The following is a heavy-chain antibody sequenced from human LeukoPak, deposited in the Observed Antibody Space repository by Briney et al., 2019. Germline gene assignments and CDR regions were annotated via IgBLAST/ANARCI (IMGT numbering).Heavy chain of an antibody. D-gene: IGHD1-26*01. Sequence: GGSLRLSCAASGFTVSSNYMSWVRQAPGKGLEWVSYISSSSSTIYYADSVKGRFTISRDNAKNSLYLQMNSLRAEDTAVYFCASDPRIVGATTDYWGQGTLVTVSS. CDR2: ISSSSSTI. V-gene: IGHV3-48*01. J-gene: IGHJ4*02. CDR1: GFTVSSNY. CDR3: ASDPRIVGATTDY.